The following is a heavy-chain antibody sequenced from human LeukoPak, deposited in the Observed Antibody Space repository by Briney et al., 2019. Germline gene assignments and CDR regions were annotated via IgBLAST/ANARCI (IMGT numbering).Heavy chain of an antibody. D-gene: IGHD1-26*01. CDR1: NGSISSYY. J-gene: IGHJ6*03. V-gene: IGHV4-4*09. CDR3: ARSLGAGYYYYYMDV. Sequence: SETLSLTCTVSNGSISSYYWSWIRQPPGKGLEWIGYIYTSGSTNYNPSLKSRVTISVDTSKNQFSLKLSSVTAADTAVYYCARSLGAGYYYYYMDVWGKGTTVTVSS. CDR2: IYTSGST.